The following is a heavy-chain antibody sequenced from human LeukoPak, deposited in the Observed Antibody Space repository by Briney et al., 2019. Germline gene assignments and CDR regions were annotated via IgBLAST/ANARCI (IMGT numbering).Heavy chain of an antibody. CDR2: ISWNSGSI. CDR3: ARRTPYDILTGYPPYFDY. J-gene: IGHJ4*02. Sequence: GRSLRLSCAAPGFTFDDYAMHWVRQAPGKGLEWVSGISWNSGSIGYADSVKGRFTISRDNAKNSLYLQMNSLRAEDTAVYYCARRTPYDILTGYPPYFDYWGQGTLVTVSS. V-gene: IGHV3-9*01. D-gene: IGHD3-9*01. CDR1: GFTFDDYA.